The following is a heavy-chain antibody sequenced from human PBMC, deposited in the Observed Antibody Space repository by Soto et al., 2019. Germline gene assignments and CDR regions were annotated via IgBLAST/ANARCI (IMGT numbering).Heavy chain of an antibody. CDR3: ARAPLFGDALDM. D-gene: IGHD3-16*01. CDR2: VHYIGSDT. Sequence: QGQLVESGGGVVQPGRSLRLSCVASGFRSSSYAMHWVRQAPGKGLEWVAVVHYIGSDTYYADSVKGRFPISRDDSKDTLYLAMNSRRAEETGLYSCARAPLFGDALDMWAEGTMVTVSA. CDR1: GFRSSSYA. V-gene: IGHV3-33*01. J-gene: IGHJ3*02.